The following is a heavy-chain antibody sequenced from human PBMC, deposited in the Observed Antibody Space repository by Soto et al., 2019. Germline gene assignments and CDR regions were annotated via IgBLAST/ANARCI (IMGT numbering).Heavy chain of an antibody. D-gene: IGHD2-15*01. CDR3: ARAYCSGGSCYSGDNWFDP. J-gene: IGHJ5*02. Sequence: SETLSLTCTVSGGSISSGGYYWSWIRQHPGKGLEWIGYIYYSGSTYHNPSLKSRVTISVDTSKNQFSLKLSSVTAADTAVYYCARAYCSGGSCYSGDNWFDPWGQGTLVTVSS. CDR2: IYYSGST. V-gene: IGHV4-31*03. CDR1: GGSISSGGYY.